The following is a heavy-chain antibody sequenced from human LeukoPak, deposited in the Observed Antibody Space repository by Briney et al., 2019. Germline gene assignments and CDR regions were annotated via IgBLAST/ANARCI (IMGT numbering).Heavy chain of an antibody. V-gene: IGHV4-59*12. Sequence: PSETLSLTCTVSGGSISSYYWSWIRQPPGKGLEWIGYIYYSGSTNYNPSLKSRVTISVDTSKNQFSLKLSSATAADTAVYYCAKSTGTTHYYGMDVWGQGTTVTVSS. CDR1: GGSISSYY. J-gene: IGHJ6*02. D-gene: IGHD1-7*01. CDR3: AKSTGTTHYYGMDV. CDR2: IYYSGST.